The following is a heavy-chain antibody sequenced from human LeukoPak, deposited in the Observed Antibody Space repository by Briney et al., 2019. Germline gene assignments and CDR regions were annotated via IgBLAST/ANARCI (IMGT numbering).Heavy chain of an antibody. CDR2: IKQDGSEK. V-gene: IGHV3-7*01. CDR3: ARDRDCSSTSCSVITWYFDL. J-gene: IGHJ2*01. CDR1: GFTFSSYW. Sequence: PGGSLRLSCAASGFTFSSYWMSWVRQAPGKGLEWVANIKQDGSEKYYVDSVKGRFTISRDNAKNSLYLQMNSLRAEDTAVYYCARDRDCSSTSCSVITWYFDLWGRGTLVTVSS. D-gene: IGHD2-2*01.